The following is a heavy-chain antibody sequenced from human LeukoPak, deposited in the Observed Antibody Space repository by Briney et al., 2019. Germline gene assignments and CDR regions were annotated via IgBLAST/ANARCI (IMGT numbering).Heavy chain of an antibody. Sequence: ASVKVSCKASGYSFTKYAIHWMRQAPGHRLEWMGWITADDGDTKYSEDLQGRVTITSDTSATTTYIELSSLTSEDMAVYYCAKEGLRVGAPRNYFDYWGQGALVTVSS. CDR3: AKEGLRVGAPRNYFDY. CDR1: GYSFTKYA. J-gene: IGHJ4*02. CDR2: ITADDGDT. V-gene: IGHV1-3*03. D-gene: IGHD1-26*01.